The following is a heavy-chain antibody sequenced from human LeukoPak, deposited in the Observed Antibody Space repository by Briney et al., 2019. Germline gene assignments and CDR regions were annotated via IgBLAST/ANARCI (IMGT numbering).Heavy chain of an antibody. D-gene: IGHD3-3*02. CDR1: GYTLTDNY. CDR3: ARAQNSHYRSGYSDDTFDV. V-gene: IGHV1-2*05. CDR2: VNPHSGGI. Sequence: ASVKVSCKASGYTLTDNYIHWVRQAPGQGLEWMGRVNPHSGGINYAQKFHGRVTKTRDTSVNTAFVELRRLRPDDTDTYYCARAQNSHYRSGYSDDTFDVWGHRTMITVSS. J-gene: IGHJ3*01.